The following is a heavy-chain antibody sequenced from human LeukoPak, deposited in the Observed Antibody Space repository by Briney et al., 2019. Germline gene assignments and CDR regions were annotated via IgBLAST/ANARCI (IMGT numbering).Heavy chain of an antibody. D-gene: IGHD6-6*01. CDR1: GFTFSSYA. CDR2: ISGSGGST. Sequence: GGSLRLSCAASGFTFSSYAMSWVRQAPGKGLEWVSAISGSGGSTYYADSVKGRFTISRDNSKNTPYLQMNSLGAEDTAVYYCAKDRRIAARFEYWGQGTLVTVSS. V-gene: IGHV3-23*01. CDR3: AKDRRIAARFEY. J-gene: IGHJ4*02.